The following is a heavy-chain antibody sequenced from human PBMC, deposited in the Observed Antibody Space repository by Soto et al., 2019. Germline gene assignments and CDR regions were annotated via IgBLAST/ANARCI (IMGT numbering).Heavy chain of an antibody. CDR3: ARWGIVLVPARPNGNWFDP. D-gene: IGHD2-2*01. CDR1: GGSISSSSYY. V-gene: IGHV4-39*01. J-gene: IGHJ5*02. CDR2: IYYSGST. Sequence: PSETLSLTCTVSGGSISSSSYYWGWIRQPPGKGLEWIGSIYYSGSTYYNPSLKSRVTISVDTSKNQFSLKLSSVTAADTAVYYCARWGIVLVPARPNGNWFDPWGQGTLVTVSS.